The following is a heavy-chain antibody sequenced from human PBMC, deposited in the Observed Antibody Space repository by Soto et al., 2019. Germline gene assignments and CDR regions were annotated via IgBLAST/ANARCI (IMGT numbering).Heavy chain of an antibody. Sequence: EVQLLESGGGLVQPGGSLRLSCAASGFTFSSYAMSWVRQAPGKGLEWVSAISGSGGSTYYADSVKGRFIIARDNTTNALYLKMNSLRAEDKAVYYCAKDLPNGYCRGGSCSLDAFDIWGQGTMVTVSS. J-gene: IGHJ3*02. V-gene: IGHV3-23*01. CDR2: ISGSGGST. D-gene: IGHD2-15*01. CDR3: AKDLPNGYCRGGSCSLDAFDI. CDR1: GFTFSSYA.